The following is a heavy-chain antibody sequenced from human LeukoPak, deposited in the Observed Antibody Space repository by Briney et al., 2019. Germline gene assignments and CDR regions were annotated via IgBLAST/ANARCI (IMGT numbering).Heavy chain of an antibody. CDR2: IYYSGST. V-gene: IGHV4-31*03. J-gene: IGHJ4*02. Sequence: SETLSLTCTVSGGSISSGGYYWSWIRQHPGKGLEWIGYIYYSGSTYYNPSLKSRVTISVDTSKNRFSLKLSSVTAADTAVYYCAREGTYDSSGYYPAAVDYWGQGTLVTVSS. D-gene: IGHD3-22*01. CDR3: AREGTYDSSGYYPAAVDY. CDR1: GGSISSGGYY.